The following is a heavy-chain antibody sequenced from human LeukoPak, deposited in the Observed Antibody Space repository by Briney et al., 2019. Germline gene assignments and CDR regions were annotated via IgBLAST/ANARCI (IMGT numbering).Heavy chain of an antibody. V-gene: IGHV4-30-4*01. Sequence: PSQTLSLTCTVSGGXISSGDYYWSWIRQPPGKSLEWIGYIYYSGSTYYNPSLKSRVTISVDTSKNQFSLKLSSVTAADTAVYYCARGIDYGGNSFIDYWGQGTLVTVSS. J-gene: IGHJ4*02. CDR2: IYYSGST. CDR1: GGXISSGDYY. CDR3: ARGIDYGGNSFIDY. D-gene: IGHD4-23*01.